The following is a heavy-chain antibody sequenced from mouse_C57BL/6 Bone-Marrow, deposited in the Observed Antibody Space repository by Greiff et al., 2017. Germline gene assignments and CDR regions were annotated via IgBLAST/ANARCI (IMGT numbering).Heavy chain of an antibody. CDR1: GFTFSSYA. CDR2: ISSGGDYI. D-gene: IGHD3-1*01. Sequence: EVKLVESGEGLVKPGGSLKLSCAASGFTFSSYAMSWVRPTPEKRLEWVAYISSGGDYIYYADTVKGRFTISSDNARNTLYLQMSSLKSEDTAMYYCTSGLPLNYAMDYWGQGTSVTVSS. V-gene: IGHV5-9-1*02. CDR3: TSGLPLNYAMDY. J-gene: IGHJ4*01.